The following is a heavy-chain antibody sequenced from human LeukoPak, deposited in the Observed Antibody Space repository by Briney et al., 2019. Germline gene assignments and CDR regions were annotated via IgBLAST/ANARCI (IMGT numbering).Heavy chain of an antibody. CDR1: GFTFDDIA. D-gene: IGHD3-16*01. V-gene: IGHV3-9*01. Sequence: PGRSLRLSCVASGFTFDDIAMHWVRQVPGKGLEWVSGIAWNGGRAAFADSVKGRFNISRDNDTNSLYMQMTSLRGGETAFYYCAKDRGTVVRGGSWGMDVWGQGTTVTVSS. J-gene: IGHJ6*02. CDR2: IAWNGGRA. CDR3: AKDRGTVVRGGSWGMDV.